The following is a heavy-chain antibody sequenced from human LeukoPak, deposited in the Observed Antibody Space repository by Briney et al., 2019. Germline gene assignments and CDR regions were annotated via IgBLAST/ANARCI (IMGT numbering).Heavy chain of an antibody. J-gene: IGHJ4*02. Sequence: GGSLRLPCAASGFTFSSYSMNWVRQAPGKGLEWVSSISSSSSYIYYADSVKGRFTISRDNAKNSLYLQMNSLRAEDTAVYYCARANGGVAGTIDYWGQGTLVTVSS. CDR2: ISSSSSYI. CDR3: ARANGGVAGTIDY. CDR1: GFTFSSYS. V-gene: IGHV3-21*01. D-gene: IGHD2-15*01.